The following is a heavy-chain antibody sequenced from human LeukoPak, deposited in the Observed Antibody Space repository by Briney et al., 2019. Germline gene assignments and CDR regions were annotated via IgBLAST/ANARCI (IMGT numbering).Heavy chain of an antibody. D-gene: IGHD6-13*01. Sequence: ASVKVSCKASGYSFTNYYMHWVRQAPGQGLEWMGIINPSGGSTNYAQKFQGRVTMTRDTSTSTVYMELSSLRSEDTAVYYCATIPPWSSSWYHWFDPWGQGTLVTVSS. V-gene: IGHV1-46*01. J-gene: IGHJ5*02. CDR2: INPSGGST. CDR3: ATIPPWSSSWYHWFDP. CDR1: GYSFTNYY.